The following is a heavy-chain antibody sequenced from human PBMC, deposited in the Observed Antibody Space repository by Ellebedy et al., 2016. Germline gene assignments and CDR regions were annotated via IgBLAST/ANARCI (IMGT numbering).Heavy chain of an antibody. Sequence: GGSLRLSCAASGFTFTNHGMNWVRQAPGEGREWFSYISSSSSTVYYVDSVKGRFTISRDNAKNSLYLQMSGLRDEDTALYYCVRDTSVWGQGTLVTVSS. CDR2: ISSSSSTV. CDR3: VRDTSV. J-gene: IGHJ4*02. V-gene: IGHV3-48*02. CDR1: GFTFTNHG.